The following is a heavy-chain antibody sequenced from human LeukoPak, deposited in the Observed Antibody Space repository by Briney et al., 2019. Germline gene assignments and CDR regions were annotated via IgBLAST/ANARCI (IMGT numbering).Heavy chain of an antibody. Sequence: ASVKVSCKASGYTFTSYGISWVRQAPGQGLEWMGWISAYNGNTNYAQKLQGRVTMTTDTSTSTAYMELRSLRSDDTAVYYCGRAGLLPHENAFDIWGQGTMVTVSS. D-gene: IGHD2-15*01. V-gene: IGHV1-18*01. J-gene: IGHJ3*02. CDR3: GRAGLLPHENAFDI. CDR2: ISAYNGNT. CDR1: GYTFTSYG.